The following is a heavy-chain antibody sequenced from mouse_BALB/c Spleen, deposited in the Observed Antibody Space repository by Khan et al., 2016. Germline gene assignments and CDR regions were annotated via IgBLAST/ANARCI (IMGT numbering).Heavy chain of an antibody. V-gene: IGHV1-63*02. D-gene: IGHD2-1*01. CDR2: IYPGGDYT. Sequence: QVQLQQSGAELVRPGTSVKMSCKAAGYNFTNYWIGWVKQRPGHGLEWIGDIYPGGDYTEYNEKFKGKATLTADTSSTTVYMQFSSPTSEDSAIYYCARRGGNYYYSMDYWGQGTSVTVSS. CDR1: GYNFTNYW. CDR3: ARRGGNYYYSMDY. J-gene: IGHJ4*01.